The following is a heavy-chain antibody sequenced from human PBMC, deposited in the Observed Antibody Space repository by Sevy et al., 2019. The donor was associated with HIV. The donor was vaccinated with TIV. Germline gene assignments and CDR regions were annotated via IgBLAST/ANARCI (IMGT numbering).Heavy chain of an antibody. CDR3: ARHLNDYNNYMYSFDY. Sequence: GGCLRLSCAVSGFTFSSYSMNWVRQAPGKGLEWVSFISTSGTYKYYADSVKGRFIISRDNAKNSLFLQMNSLRADDTAVYYCARHLNDYNNYMYSFDYWGQGTLVTVSS. V-gene: IGHV3-21*01. D-gene: IGHD4-4*01. J-gene: IGHJ4*02. CDR2: ISTSGTYK. CDR1: GFTFSSYS.